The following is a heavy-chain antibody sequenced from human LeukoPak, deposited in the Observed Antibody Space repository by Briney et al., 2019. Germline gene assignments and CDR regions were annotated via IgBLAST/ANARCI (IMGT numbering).Heavy chain of an antibody. Sequence: GGSLRLSCATSGFTFSSYDMHWVRQATGEGLEWVSAIGTAGDTYYPGSVKGRFTISRDNAKNSLYLQMNNLRAGDTAVYYCSRGGAPAGYAYDIWGRGTVVTVSS. CDR3: SRGGAPAGYAYDI. CDR1: GFTFSSYD. CDR2: IGTAGDT. V-gene: IGHV3-13*01. D-gene: IGHD6-13*01. J-gene: IGHJ3*02.